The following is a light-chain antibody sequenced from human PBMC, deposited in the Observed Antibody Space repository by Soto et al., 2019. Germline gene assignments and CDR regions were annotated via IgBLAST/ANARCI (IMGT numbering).Light chain of an antibody. CDR1: NSDVGAYNF. Sequence: QSALTQPASVSGSPGQSITISCTGTNSDVGAYNFVSWYQQHPGEAPKLLIYEVFNRPSGVSNRFSASKSDETASLTISGLQVEDEADYYCSAYTSSSTYVFGTGTKLTVL. V-gene: IGLV2-14*01. J-gene: IGLJ1*01. CDR2: EVF. CDR3: SAYTSSSTYV.